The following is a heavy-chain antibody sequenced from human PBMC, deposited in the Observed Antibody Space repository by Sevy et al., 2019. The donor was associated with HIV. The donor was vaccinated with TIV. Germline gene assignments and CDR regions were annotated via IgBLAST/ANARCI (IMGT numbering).Heavy chain of an antibody. CDR2: INGRGGST. CDR3: ARPTPRIAPSSAAFFDA. CDR1: GFTFSRFA. D-gene: IGHD6-6*01. Sequence: GGSLRLSCAASGFASGFTFSRFAMSWVRQLPGKGLEWVSTINGRGGSTYYADSVKGRFTLSRDNSNNALFLQMDSLTPKDTAIYYCARPTPRIAPSSAAFFDAWGHGTLVTVSS. J-gene: IGHJ4*01. V-gene: IGHV3-23*01.